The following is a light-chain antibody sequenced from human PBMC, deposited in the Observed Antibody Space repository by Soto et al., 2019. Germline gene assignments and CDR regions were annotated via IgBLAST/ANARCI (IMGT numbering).Light chain of an antibody. CDR1: RSHDGAASD. V-gene: IGLV1-40*01. CDR2: VNN. J-gene: IGLJ1*01. CDR3: QSYDDTLSGSWV. Sequence: QSVLTQPPSVSGAPGQRVTISCSGSRSHDGAASDVYWYQQLPGTAPRLLISVNNKRPSGVPDRFSGSKSGTSASLAITGLRPEDEADYYCQSYDDTLSGSWVFGTGTKLTVL.